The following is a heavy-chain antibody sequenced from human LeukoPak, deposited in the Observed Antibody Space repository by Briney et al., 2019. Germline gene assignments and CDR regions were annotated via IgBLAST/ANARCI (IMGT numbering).Heavy chain of an antibody. CDR1: GFSFTTYG. D-gene: IGHD5-12*01. V-gene: IGHV3-33*06. J-gene: IGHJ4*02. Sequence: EGSLRLSCAASGFSFTTYGMHWVRQTPGKGLEWVALIWYDGSNKYYADSVKGRFTISRDNSKNTLYLQMNSLRAEDTAVYYCAKDLGSGYVRGGYFDYWGQGTLVTVSS. CDR3: AKDLGSGYVRGGYFDY. CDR2: IWYDGSNK.